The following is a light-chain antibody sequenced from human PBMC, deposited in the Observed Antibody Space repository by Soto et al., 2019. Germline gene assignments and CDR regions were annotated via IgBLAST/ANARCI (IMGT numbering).Light chain of an antibody. V-gene: IGKV3-15*01. J-gene: IGKJ1*01. CDR3: QQYNDRPPWT. CDR1: QSVSSN. CDR2: GAS. Sequence: EIVMTQSPATLSVSPGERATLSCRASQSVSSNLAWYQQKPGQAPRLLIYGASTRATGIPARFSGSASGTEFTLTISSLQSEDFAVYYCQQYNDRPPWTFGQGTNVDI.